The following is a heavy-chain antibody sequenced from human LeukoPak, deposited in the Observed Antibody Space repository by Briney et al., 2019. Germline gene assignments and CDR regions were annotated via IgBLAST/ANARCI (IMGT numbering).Heavy chain of an antibody. CDR3: ARRTPNWGLDY. D-gene: IGHD7-27*01. V-gene: IGHV4-59*01. CDR2: VFYNGST. Sequence: SETLSLTCTVSGGSISDYFWSWIRQPPGKGLEWVGYVFYNGSTNYNPSLKSRVTISIDTSRIRFSLRLSSVTAADTARYYCARRTPNWGLDYWGRGTLVTVSS. CDR1: GGSISDYF. J-gene: IGHJ4*02.